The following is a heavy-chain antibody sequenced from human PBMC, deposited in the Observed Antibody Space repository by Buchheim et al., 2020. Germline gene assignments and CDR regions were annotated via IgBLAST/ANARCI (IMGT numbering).Heavy chain of an antibody. CDR1: GFTFSDYG. V-gene: IGHV3-30*18. CDR2: ASHDGTYK. D-gene: IGHD3-10*01. Sequence: QVQLVESGGGVVQPGRFLRLSCAASGFTFSDYGMHWVRQPPGRGLEWVAVASHDGTYKYYADSGKGRFTISRDNSKNTMYLQMTSLRTGDTAIYYCAKDLGFHFASGSSYFDSWGQGAL. CDR3: AKDLGFHFASGSSYFDS. J-gene: IGHJ4*02.